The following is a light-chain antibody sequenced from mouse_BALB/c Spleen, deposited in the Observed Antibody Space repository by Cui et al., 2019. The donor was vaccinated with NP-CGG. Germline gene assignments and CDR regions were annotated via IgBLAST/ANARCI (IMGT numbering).Light chain of an antibody. V-gene: IGLV1*01. CDR3: ALWHSNHWV. CDR1: TGAVIISNY. CDR2: GTN. J-gene: IGLJ1*01. Sequence: QAVVTQESALTTSPGETVTLTCRSSTGAVIISNYANWVQEKPDHLFTGLIGGTNNRAPGVPARFSGSLIGDKAALTITGAQTEDEAIYFCALWHSNHWVFGGGTKLTVL.